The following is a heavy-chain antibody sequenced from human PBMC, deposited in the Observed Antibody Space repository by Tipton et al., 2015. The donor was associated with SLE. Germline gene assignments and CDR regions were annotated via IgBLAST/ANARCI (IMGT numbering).Heavy chain of an antibody. CDR1: GGSFSGYY. D-gene: IGHD3-22*01. CDR2: INHSGST. V-gene: IGHV4-34*01. J-gene: IGHJ1*01. Sequence: TLSLTCAVYGGSFSGYYWNWIRQPPGKGLEWIGEINHSGSTNYNPSLKSRVTISVDTSKNQFSLRLSSVTAADTAVYYCAREKDYYDPVGGGGYFHHWGQGTLVTVSS. CDR3: AREKDYYDPVGGGGYFHH.